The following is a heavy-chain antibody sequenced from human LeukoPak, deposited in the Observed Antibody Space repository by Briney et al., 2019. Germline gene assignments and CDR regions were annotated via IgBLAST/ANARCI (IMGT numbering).Heavy chain of an antibody. CDR1: GGSISSYY. V-gene: IGHV4-59*01. CDR3: ARGRARDRPHSSWPPPYYYYYGMDV. Sequence: PSETLSLTCTVSGGSISSYYWSWIRQPPGKGLEWIGYIYYSGSTNYNPSLKSRVTISVDTSKNQFSLKLSSVTAADTAVYYCARGRARDRPHSSWPPPYYYYYGMDVWGQGTTVTVSS. J-gene: IGHJ6*02. D-gene: IGHD6-13*01. CDR2: IYYSGST.